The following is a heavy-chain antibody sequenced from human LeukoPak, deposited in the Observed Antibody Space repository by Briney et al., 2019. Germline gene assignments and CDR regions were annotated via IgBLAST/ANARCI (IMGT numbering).Heavy chain of an antibody. CDR3: ARVRGYSYRYYFDY. V-gene: IGHV3-21*04. D-gene: IGHD5-18*01. Sequence: GGSLRLSCAASGFTFSSYSMNWVRQAPGKGLEWVSSISSSSSYIYYADSVKGRFTISRDNAKNSLYLQMNSLRAEDTAVYYCARVRGYSYRYYFDYWGQGTLVTVSS. CDR2: ISSSSSYI. CDR1: GFTFSSYS. J-gene: IGHJ4*02.